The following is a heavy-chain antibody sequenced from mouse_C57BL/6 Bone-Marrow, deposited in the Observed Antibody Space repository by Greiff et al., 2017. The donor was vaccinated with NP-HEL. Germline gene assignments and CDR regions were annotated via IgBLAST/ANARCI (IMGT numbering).Heavy chain of an antibody. CDR3: ARRGLYSNVLYYFDY. CDR2: INPNNGGT. Sequence: EVQLQQSGPELVKPGASVKMSCKASGYTFTDYNMHWVKQSHGKSLEWIGYINPNNGGTSYNQKFKGKATLTVNKSSSPAYMELRSLTSEDSAVYYCARRGLYSNVLYYFDYWGQGTTLTVSS. D-gene: IGHD2-5*01. V-gene: IGHV1-22*01. J-gene: IGHJ2*01. CDR1: GYTFTDYN.